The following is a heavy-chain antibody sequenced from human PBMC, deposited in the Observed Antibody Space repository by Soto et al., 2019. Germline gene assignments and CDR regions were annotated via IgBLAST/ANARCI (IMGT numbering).Heavy chain of an antibody. V-gene: IGHV4-4*07. CDR2: IYASGST. Sequence: LETLSLTCTVSGGSISSYFWSWIRQPAGKGLEWIGRIYASGSTNYNPSLKSRVTMSVDTSKNQFSLKLSSVTAADTAVYYCARCPSGYSSSWYYFDYWGQGALVTVSS. CDR3: ARCPSGYSSSWYYFDY. CDR1: GGSISSYF. D-gene: IGHD6-13*01. J-gene: IGHJ4*02.